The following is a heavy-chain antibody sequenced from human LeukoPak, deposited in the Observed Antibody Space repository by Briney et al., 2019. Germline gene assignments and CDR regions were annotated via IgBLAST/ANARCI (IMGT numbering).Heavy chain of an antibody. CDR3: AKDRHAPGRYCSSTTCFPFDS. J-gene: IGHJ5*01. CDR2: ISGSGGST. D-gene: IGHD2-2*01. V-gene: IGHV3-23*01. Sequence: GGSLRLSCAASGFTFRSYDMSWVRQAPGKGLEWVSAISGSGGSTYYADSVKGRFTISRDNSKSTLYLQMNSLRAEDTAVYYCAKDRHAPGRYCSSTTCFPFDSWGQGTLVTVSS. CDR1: GFTFRSYD.